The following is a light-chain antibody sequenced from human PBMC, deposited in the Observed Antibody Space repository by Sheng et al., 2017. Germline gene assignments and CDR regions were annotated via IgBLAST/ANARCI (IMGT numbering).Light chain of an antibody. CDR2: GAS. V-gene: IGKV1-9*01. Sequence: DIQLTQSPSFLSASVGDRVTITCRASQGINNLLAWYQQKPGKAPKLLIYGASSLQGGVPSRFSGSGSGTEFTLTISSLQPEDFATYFCQQRNAYTLTFGGGTKVEIK. CDR3: QQRNAYTLT. CDR1: QGINNL. J-gene: IGKJ4*01.